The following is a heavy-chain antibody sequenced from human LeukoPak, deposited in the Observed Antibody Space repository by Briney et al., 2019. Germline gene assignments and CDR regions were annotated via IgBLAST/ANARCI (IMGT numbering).Heavy chain of an antibody. D-gene: IGHD4-17*01. Sequence: GGSLRLSCAGSGFTFSNYGMHWVRQAPGKGLEWLAVISYGGYDKKYADSVKGRFTISRDNSKNTLYLQMNSLGGEDTAVYYCAKEGDYGDWSWGYWGQGTLVTVSS. CDR2: ISYGGYDK. CDR3: AKEGDYGDWSWGY. V-gene: IGHV3-30*18. J-gene: IGHJ4*02. CDR1: GFTFSNYG.